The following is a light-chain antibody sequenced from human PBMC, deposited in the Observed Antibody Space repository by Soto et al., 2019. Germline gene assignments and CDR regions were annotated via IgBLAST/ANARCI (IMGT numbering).Light chain of an antibody. J-gene: IGKJ1*01. V-gene: IGKV3-20*01. CDR3: QQYAGSPWT. CDR2: GAS. Sequence: EIVLTQSPGTLSLSPGERDTLSCRASQSVGITYLAWYQQKPGQAPRLLIYGASSRATGIPDRFSGSGSGTDFTLTISRLEPEDFAVYYCQQYAGSPWTFXQGTKVDI. CDR1: QSVGITY.